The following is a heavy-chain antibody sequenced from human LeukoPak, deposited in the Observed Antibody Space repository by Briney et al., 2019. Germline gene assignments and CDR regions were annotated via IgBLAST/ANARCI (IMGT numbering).Heavy chain of an antibody. CDR1: GFTFSSYW. D-gene: IGHD3-3*01. CDR3: ARSSQYYDFWSGQTYYMDV. Sequence: PGGSLRLSCAASGFTFSSYWMSWVRQAPGKGLEWVANIKQDGSEKYYVDSVKGRFTISRDNAKNSLYLQMNSLRAEDTAVYYCARSSQYYDFWSGQTYYMDVWGKGTTVTVSS. CDR2: IKQDGSEK. V-gene: IGHV3-7*01. J-gene: IGHJ6*03.